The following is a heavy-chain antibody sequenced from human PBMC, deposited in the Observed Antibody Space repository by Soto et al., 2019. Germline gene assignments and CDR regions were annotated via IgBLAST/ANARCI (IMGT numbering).Heavy chain of an antibody. Sequence: PSETLSLTCTVSGGSISSGGYYWSWIRQHPGKGLEWIGYIYYSGSTYYNPSLKSRVTISVDTSKNQFSLKLSSVTAADTAVYYCARAHCSGGSCFIFDYWGQGTLVTVSS. CDR1: GGSISSGGYY. J-gene: IGHJ4*02. CDR3: ARAHCSGGSCFIFDY. V-gene: IGHV4-31*03. D-gene: IGHD2-15*01. CDR2: IYYSGST.